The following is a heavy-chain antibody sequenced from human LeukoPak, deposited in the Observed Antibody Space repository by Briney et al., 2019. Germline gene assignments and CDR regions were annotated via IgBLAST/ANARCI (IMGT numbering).Heavy chain of an antibody. CDR3: AKDIRPGGDYYYGMDV. Sequence: QPGGSLRLSCAASGFTFSSYWMSWVRQAPGKGLEWVANIKQDGSEKYYVDSVKGRFTISRDNAKNSLYLQMNSLRAEDTALYYCAKDIRPGGDYYYGMDVWGQGTTVTVSS. D-gene: IGHD2-21*01. CDR1: GFTFSSYW. J-gene: IGHJ6*02. CDR2: IKQDGSEK. V-gene: IGHV3-7*03.